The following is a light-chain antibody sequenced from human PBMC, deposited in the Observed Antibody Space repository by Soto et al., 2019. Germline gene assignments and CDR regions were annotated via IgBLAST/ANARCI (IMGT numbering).Light chain of an antibody. CDR1: QSISSW. J-gene: IGKJ1*01. CDR2: DAS. V-gene: IGKV1-5*01. Sequence: DIQMTQSPSTLSASVGDRVTITCRASQSISSWLAWYQQKPGKAPKVLIYDASSLESVVPSRFSGSGSGTEFTLTISSLQPDDFATYFCQQYNSYSRTFGQGTKVEIK. CDR3: QQYNSYSRT.